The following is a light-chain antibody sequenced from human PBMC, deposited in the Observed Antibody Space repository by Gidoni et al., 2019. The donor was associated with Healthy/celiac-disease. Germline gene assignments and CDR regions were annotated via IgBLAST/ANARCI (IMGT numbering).Light chain of an antibody. V-gene: IGLV2-14*01. CDR3: SSYTSSSTLGV. J-gene: IGLJ1*01. CDR2: EVS. CDR1: SSDVGGYNY. Sequence: SALTQPAPVSGSPRQLITISCTGTSSDVGGYNYVSWYQQHPGKAPKLMIYEVSNRPSGVSNRFSGSKSGNTASLTISGLQAEDEADYYCSSYTSSSTLGVFGTGTKVTVL.